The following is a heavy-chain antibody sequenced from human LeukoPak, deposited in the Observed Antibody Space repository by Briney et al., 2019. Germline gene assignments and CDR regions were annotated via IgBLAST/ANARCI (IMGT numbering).Heavy chain of an antibody. D-gene: IGHD6-13*01. CDR2: ISSSSSYI. CDR1: GFAFSSYW. Sequence: GGSLRLSCAASGFAFSSYWVSWVRQAPGKGLEWVSSISSSSSYIYYADSVKGRFTISRDNAKNSLYLQMNSLRAEDTAVYYCARGGAAPFAWGQGTLVTVSS. V-gene: IGHV3-21*01. CDR3: ARGGAAPFA. J-gene: IGHJ5*02.